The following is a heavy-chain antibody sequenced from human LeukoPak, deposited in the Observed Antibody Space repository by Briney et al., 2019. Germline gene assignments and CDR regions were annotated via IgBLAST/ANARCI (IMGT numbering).Heavy chain of an antibody. CDR2: INHSGST. D-gene: IGHD6-19*01. V-gene: IGHV4-34*01. CDR3: ARGLYSSGWGSKRYFDY. Sequence: SSETLSLTCAVYGGSFSGYYWSWIRQPPGKGLEWIGEINHSGSTNYNPSLKSRVTISVDTSKNQFSLKLSSVTAADTAVHYCARGLYSSGWGSKRYFDYWGQGTLVTVSS. CDR1: GGSFSGYY. J-gene: IGHJ4*02.